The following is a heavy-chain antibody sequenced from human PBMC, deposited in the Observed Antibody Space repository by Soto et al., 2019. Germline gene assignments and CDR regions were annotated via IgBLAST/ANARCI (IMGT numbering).Heavy chain of an antibody. CDR1: GGSFSGYY. J-gene: IGHJ4*02. CDR2: INHSGST. Sequence: SETLSLTCAVYGGSFSGYYWSWIRQPPGKGLEWIGKINHSGSTNYNPSLKSRVTISVDTSKNQFSLKLSSVTAADTAVYYCARPAYYYDSSGYWYFDYWGQGTLVTVSS. CDR3: ARPAYYYDSSGYWYFDY. V-gene: IGHV4-34*01. D-gene: IGHD3-22*01.